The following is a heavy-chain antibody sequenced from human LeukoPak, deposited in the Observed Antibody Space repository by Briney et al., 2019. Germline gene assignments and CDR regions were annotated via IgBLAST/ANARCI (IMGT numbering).Heavy chain of an antibody. CDR2: INPSGGST. CDR1: GYTFTSYY. CDR3: ARGYDILTGYRPPFYFDY. J-gene: IGHJ4*02. V-gene: IGHV1-46*01. Sequence: VASVKVSCKASGYTFTSYYMHWVRQAPGQGLEWMGIINPSGGSTSYAQKFQGRVTMTRDTSTSTVYMELSSLRSEDTAVYYCARGYDILTGYRPPFYFDYWGQGTLVTVSS. D-gene: IGHD3-9*01.